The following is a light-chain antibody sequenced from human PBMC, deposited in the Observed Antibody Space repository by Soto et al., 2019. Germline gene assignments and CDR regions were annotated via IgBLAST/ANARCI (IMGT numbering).Light chain of an antibody. CDR3: CSYAGSYTLGV. V-gene: IGLV2-11*01. CDR1: SSDVGGYNY. CDR2: DVS. J-gene: IGLJ1*01. Sequence: QSALTQPRSVSGSPGQSVTISCTGTSSDVGGYNYVSWYQQHPGKAPKLMIYDVSKRPSGVPDRFSGSKSGNTASLTSSGLQAEDEGDDYCCSYAGSYTLGVFGTGTKLTVL.